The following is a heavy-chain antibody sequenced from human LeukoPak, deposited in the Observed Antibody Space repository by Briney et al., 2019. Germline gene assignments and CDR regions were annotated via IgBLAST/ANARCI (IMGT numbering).Heavy chain of an antibody. CDR2: ISYDGSNK. J-gene: IGHJ4*02. D-gene: IGHD6-19*01. CDR3: ARGRQAIAVAGGSDY. Sequence: PGGSLRLSCAASGFTFSSYAMHWVRQAPGKGLEWVAVISYDGSNKYYADSVKGRFTISRDNSKNTLYLQMNSLRAEDTAVYYCARGRQAIAVAGGSDYWGQGTLVTVSS. CDR1: GFTFSSYA. V-gene: IGHV3-30-3*01.